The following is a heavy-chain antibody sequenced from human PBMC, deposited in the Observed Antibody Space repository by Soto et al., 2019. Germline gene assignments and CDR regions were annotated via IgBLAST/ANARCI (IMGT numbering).Heavy chain of an antibody. CDR3: ARYYSGGSCYSGMDV. CDR1: GDTFTSYY. V-gene: IGHV1-46*01. Sequence: ASVKVSCKASGDTFTSYYMHWVRQAPGQGLEWMGIINPSGGSTSYAQKFQGRVTMTRDTSTSTVYMELSSLRSEDTAVYYCARYYSGGSCYSGMDVWGQGTTVTVSS. D-gene: IGHD2-15*01. J-gene: IGHJ6*02. CDR2: INPSGGST.